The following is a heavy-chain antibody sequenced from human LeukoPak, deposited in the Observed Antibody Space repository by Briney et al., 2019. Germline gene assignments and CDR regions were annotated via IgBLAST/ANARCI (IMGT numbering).Heavy chain of an antibody. D-gene: IGHD2-2*01. J-gene: IGHJ3*02. CDR1: VFTFTNYA. Sequence: GGSLRLSCAASVFTFTNYAMSWVRQAPGKGLEWVSGITSGGSAFYADSVKSRFTTSRDNSKNTLYLQMNSLRAEDTAIYYCAKEQAAAAVPAFDIWGQGTMVTVSS. CDR3: AKEQAAAAVPAFDI. CDR2: ITSGGSA. V-gene: IGHV3-23*01.